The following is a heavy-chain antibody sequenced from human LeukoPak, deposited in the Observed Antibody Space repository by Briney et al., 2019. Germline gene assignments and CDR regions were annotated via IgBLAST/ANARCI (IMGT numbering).Heavy chain of an antibody. Sequence: SETLSLTCTVSGGSISSTNYLWGWIRQPPGKGLEWIGEINHSGSTNYNPSLKSRVTISVDTSKNQFSLKLSSVTAADTAVYYCARGSGYDWEAFDIWGQGTMVTVSS. J-gene: IGHJ3*02. CDR2: INHSGST. CDR1: GGSISSTNYL. CDR3: ARGSGYDWEAFDI. V-gene: IGHV4-39*07. D-gene: IGHD5-12*01.